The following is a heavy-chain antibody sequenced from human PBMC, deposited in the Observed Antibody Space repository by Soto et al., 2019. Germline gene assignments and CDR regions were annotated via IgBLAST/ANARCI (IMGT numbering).Heavy chain of an antibody. V-gene: IGHV4-34*01. D-gene: IGHD3-9*01. J-gene: IGHJ5*02. CDR2: INHSGST. CDR1: GGSSSGYY. Sequence: SETLSLTCAVYGGSSSGYYWSWIRQPPGKGLEWIGEINHSGSTNYNPSLKSRVTISVDTSKNQFSLKLSSVTAADTAVYYCARGQAAKRLVKGDWFDPWGQGTLVTVSS. CDR3: ARGQAAKRLVKGDWFDP.